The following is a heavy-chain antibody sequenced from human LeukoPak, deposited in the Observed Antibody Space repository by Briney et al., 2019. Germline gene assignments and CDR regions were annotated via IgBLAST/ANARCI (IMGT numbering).Heavy chain of an antibody. Sequence: GGSLRLSCAASGFTFSSYSMNWVRQAPGKGLEWVSYISSSSSTIYYADSVKGRFTISRDNAKNSLYLQMTSLRAEDTAVYYCARDGTRDYGSGSYYLREDYYYYMDVWGKGTTVTVSS. D-gene: IGHD3-10*01. J-gene: IGHJ6*03. CDR1: GFTFSSYS. V-gene: IGHV3-48*01. CDR2: ISSSSSTI. CDR3: ARDGTRDYGSGSYYLREDYYYYMDV.